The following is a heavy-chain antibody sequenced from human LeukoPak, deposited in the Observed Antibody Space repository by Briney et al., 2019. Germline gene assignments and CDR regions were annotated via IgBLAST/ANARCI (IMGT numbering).Heavy chain of an antibody. D-gene: IGHD3-10*01. CDR2: IYYSGST. CDR1: GGSISSYY. Sequence: SETLSLTCTVSGGSISSYYWSWIRQPPGKGLEWIGYIYYSGSTNDNPSLKSRVTISVDTSKNQFSLKLSSVTAADTAVYYCARISGSYYFQFDYWAREPWSPSPQ. CDR3: ARISGSYYFQFDY. J-gene: IGHJ4*02. V-gene: IGHV4-59*01.